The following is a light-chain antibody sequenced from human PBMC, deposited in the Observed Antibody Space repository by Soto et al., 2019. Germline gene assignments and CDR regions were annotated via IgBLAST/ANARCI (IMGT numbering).Light chain of an antibody. CDR2: SNH. J-gene: IGLJ3*02. Sequence: QSVLTQPPSASGTPGQRVTISCSGGSSNIGSNTVNWYQQLPGTAPKLLIYSNHQRPSGVPDRFSGSRSGTSASLAISGLQSEDEADYYCATWDDSLNGIWVFGGGTKLTVL. CDR3: ATWDDSLNGIWV. CDR1: SSNIGSNT. V-gene: IGLV1-44*01.